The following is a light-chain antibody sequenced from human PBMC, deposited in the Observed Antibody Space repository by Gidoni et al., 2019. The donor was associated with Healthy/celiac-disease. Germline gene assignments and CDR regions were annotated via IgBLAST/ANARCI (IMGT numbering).Light chain of an antibody. J-gene: IGLJ2*01. V-gene: IGLV3-21*03. CDR1: NIGSKS. CDR3: QVWDSSSDLVV. Sequence: SYVLTQPPSVSVAPGKTARITCGGHNIGSKSVHWYQQKPGQAPVLVVYDDSDRPSGIPERFSGSNSGNTATLTISRVEAGDEADYYCQVWDSSSDLVVFGGGTKLTVL. CDR2: DDS.